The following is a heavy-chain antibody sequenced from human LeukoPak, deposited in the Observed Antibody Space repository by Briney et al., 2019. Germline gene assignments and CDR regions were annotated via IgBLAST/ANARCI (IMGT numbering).Heavy chain of an antibody. CDR1: GFTFSSYA. CDR2: ISGSGT. D-gene: IGHD3-9*01. J-gene: IGHJ6*02. Sequence: GGSLRLSCAASGFTFSSYAMNWVRQAPGKGLEWVSGISGSGTYYADSVKGRFTISRDNAKNTLYLQMNSLRAEDTAVYYCARVYDILTGYTYAVYGMDVWGQGTTVTVSS. V-gene: IGHV3-23*01. CDR3: ARVYDILTGYTYAVYGMDV.